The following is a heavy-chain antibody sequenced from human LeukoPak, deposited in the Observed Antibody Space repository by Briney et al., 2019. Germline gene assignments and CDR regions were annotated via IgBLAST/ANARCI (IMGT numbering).Heavy chain of an antibody. J-gene: IGHJ6*02. CDR3: ARDPVTMVRGAMDYGMDV. Sequence: GGSLRLSCAASGFTFDDDGMSWVRQAPGKGLEWVSGINWNGGSTGYADSVKGRFTISRDNAKNSLYLQMNSLRAEDTALYYCARDPVTMVRGAMDYGMDVWGQGTTVTVSS. V-gene: IGHV3-20*04. CDR2: INWNGGST. CDR1: GFTFDDDG. D-gene: IGHD3-10*01.